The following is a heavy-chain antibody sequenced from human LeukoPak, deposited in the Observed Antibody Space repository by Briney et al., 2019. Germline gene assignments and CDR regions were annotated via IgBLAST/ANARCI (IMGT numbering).Heavy chain of an antibody. V-gene: IGHV5-51*01. CDR3: ARRGPTYYDFWSGYIDY. CDR2: IYPGDSDT. Sequence: GESLKISCKGSRYSFTSYWIGWVRQMPGKGLEWMGIIYPGDSDTRYSPSFQGQVTISAGKSISTAYLQWSSLKDSDTAMYYCARRGPTYYDFWSGYIDYWGQGTLVTVSS. CDR1: RYSFTSYW. J-gene: IGHJ4*02. D-gene: IGHD3-3*01.